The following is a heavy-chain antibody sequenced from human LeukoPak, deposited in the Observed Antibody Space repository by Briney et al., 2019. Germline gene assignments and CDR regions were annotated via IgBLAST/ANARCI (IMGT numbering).Heavy chain of an antibody. J-gene: IGHJ4*02. CDR2: ISGSGTTV. Sequence: PGGSLRLSCAASGFTVSSNYMSWVRQAPGKGLEWVSFISGSGTTVYYTDSVRGRFTISRDNGGNSLYLQMNSLRAEDTALYYCTRRRGDGYVADWGQGILVTVSS. V-gene: IGHV3-48*01. CDR1: GFTVSSNY. CDR3: TRRRGDGYVAD. D-gene: IGHD5-24*01.